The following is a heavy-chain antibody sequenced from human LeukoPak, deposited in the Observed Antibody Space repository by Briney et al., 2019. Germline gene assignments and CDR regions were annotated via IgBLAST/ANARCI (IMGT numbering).Heavy chain of an antibody. CDR3: ATSEEWELLDY. J-gene: IGHJ4*02. V-gene: IGHV1-69*04. Sequence: GASVKVSCKASGGTFSSYAISWVRQAPGQGLEWMGRIIPILGIANYAQKFQGRVTITADKSTSTAYMELSSLRSEDTAVYYCATSEEWELLDYWGQGTLVTVSS. CDR1: GGTFSSYA. D-gene: IGHD1-26*01. CDR2: IIPILGIA.